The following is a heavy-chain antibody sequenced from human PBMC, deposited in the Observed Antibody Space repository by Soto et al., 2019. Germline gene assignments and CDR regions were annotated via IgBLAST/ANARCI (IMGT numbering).Heavy chain of an antibody. CDR3: AARQQLVPGSFY. CDR1: GFTFDYYA. CDR2: ISWNSGSI. D-gene: IGHD6-13*01. J-gene: IGHJ4*02. V-gene: IGHV3-9*01. Sequence: GGSRRRSCAASGFTFDYYAMHWVRQAPGKGLEWVSGISWNSGSIGYADSVKGRFTISRDNAKNSLYLQMNSLRAEDTALYYCAARQQLVPGSFYWGQGTLVTVSS.